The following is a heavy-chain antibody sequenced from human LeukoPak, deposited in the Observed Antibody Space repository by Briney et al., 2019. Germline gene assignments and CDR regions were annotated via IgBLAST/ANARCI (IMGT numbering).Heavy chain of an antibody. J-gene: IGHJ4*02. CDR3: ARARIAVAGPLDY. D-gene: IGHD6-19*01. Sequence: ASVKVSCKASGYTFTAYAVYWVRHVPGQRLEWMGWINAGNGYTKYSQKFQGRVTITRDTSASTTYMELSSLRSEDTAVYYCARARIAVAGPLDYWGQGTLVTVSS. CDR1: GYTFTAYA. V-gene: IGHV1-3*01. CDR2: INAGNGYT.